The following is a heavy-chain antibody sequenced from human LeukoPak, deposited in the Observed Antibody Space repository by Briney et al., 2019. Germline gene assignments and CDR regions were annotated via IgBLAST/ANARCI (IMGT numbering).Heavy chain of an antibody. Sequence: SQTLSLTCTVSGGSISSGGYCWSWLRQHPGKGLEWIGYIYYSGSTYYNPSLKSRVTMSVDTSKNQFSLKLRSVTAADTAVYYCARDRQAVASYGMDVWGQGTTVTVSS. CDR2: IYYSGST. CDR3: ARDRQAVASYGMDV. CDR1: GGSISSGGYC. V-gene: IGHV4-31*03. D-gene: IGHD6-19*01. J-gene: IGHJ6*02.